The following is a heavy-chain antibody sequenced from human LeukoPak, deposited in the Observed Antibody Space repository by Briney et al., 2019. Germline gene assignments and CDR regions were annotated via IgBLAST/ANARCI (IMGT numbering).Heavy chain of an antibody. CDR3: ARASAMIVVVRGAFDI. CDR1: GFTFSSYE. D-gene: IGHD3-22*01. J-gene: IGHJ3*02. CDR2: ISSSGSTI. V-gene: IGHV3-48*03. Sequence: PGGSLRLSCAASGFTFSSYEMNWVRQAPGKGLEWVSYISSSGSTIYYADSAKGRFTISRDNAKNSLYLQMNSLRAEDTAVYYCARASAMIVVVRGAFDIWGQGTMVTVSS.